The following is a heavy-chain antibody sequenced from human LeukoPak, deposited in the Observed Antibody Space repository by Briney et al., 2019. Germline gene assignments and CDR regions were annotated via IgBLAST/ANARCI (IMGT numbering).Heavy chain of an antibody. CDR2: IKPDGSEK. J-gene: IGHJ4*02. V-gene: IGHV3-7*03. CDR3: ARMSSYCDY. CDR1: GFTFSSHH. D-gene: IGHD2-2*01. Sequence: QAGGSLRLSCVASGFTFSSHHMNWVRQTPGKGLESVASIKPDGSEKYYADSVKGRFTISRDNAKSSLYLQMNSLRAEDTGVYFCARMSSYCDYWGQGTLVTVSS.